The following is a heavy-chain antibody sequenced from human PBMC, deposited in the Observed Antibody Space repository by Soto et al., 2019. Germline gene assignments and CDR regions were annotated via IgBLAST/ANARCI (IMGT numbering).Heavy chain of an antibody. CDR3: ARGALVTTGLNYYYMDV. V-gene: IGHV4-39*01. J-gene: IGHJ6*03. CDR2: IYYSGST. Sequence: SETLSLTCTVSGGSISSSSYYWGWIRQPPGKGLEWIGSIYYSGSTYYNPSLKSRVTISVDTSKNQFSLKLSSVTAADTAVYYCARGALVTTGLNYYYMDVWGKGTTVTVSS. CDR1: GGSISSSSYY. D-gene: IGHD4-17*01.